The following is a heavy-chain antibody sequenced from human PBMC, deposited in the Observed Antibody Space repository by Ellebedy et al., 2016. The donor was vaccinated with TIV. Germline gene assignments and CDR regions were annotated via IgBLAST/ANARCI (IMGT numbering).Heavy chain of an antibody. CDR2: INQDGSEK. V-gene: IGHV3-7*01. J-gene: IGHJ6*02. Sequence: PGGSLRLPCAASGFTSSNYWMNWVRQAPGKGLEWVANINQDGSEKYYVDSVKGRFTISRDNAKNSLYLQMNSLRAEDTAVYYCAAALIVGATGRNMDVWGQGTTVTVSS. CDR3: AAALIVGATGRNMDV. CDR1: GFTSSNYW. D-gene: IGHD1-26*01.